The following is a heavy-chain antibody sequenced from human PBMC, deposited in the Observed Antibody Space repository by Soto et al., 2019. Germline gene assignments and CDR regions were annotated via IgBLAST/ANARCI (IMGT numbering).Heavy chain of an antibody. CDR1: GYTFTSYD. D-gene: IGHD3-3*01. V-gene: IGHV1-46*01. Sequence: ASVKVSCKASGYTFTSYDINWVRQATGQGLEWMGLINPNGGSTSYAQKFQGRVTMTRDTSTSTVYMELSSLRSEDTAVYYCAILPYDFWSGPWAFDIWGQGTMVTVSS. CDR3: AILPYDFWSGPWAFDI. J-gene: IGHJ3*02. CDR2: INPNGGST.